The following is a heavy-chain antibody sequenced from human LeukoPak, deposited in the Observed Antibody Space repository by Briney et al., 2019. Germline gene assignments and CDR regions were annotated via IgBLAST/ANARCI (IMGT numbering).Heavy chain of an antibody. CDR3: AKESCSGGSCYSGSDFDY. CDR1: GFTFSSYA. V-gene: IGHV3-23*01. CDR2: ISGSGGST. J-gene: IGHJ4*02. D-gene: IGHD2-15*01. Sequence: AGGSLRLSCAASGFTFSSYAMSWVRQAPGKGLEWVSAISGSGGSTYYADSVKGRFTISRDNSKNTLYLQMNSLRAEDTAVYYCAKESCSGGSCYSGSDFDYWGQGTLVTVSS.